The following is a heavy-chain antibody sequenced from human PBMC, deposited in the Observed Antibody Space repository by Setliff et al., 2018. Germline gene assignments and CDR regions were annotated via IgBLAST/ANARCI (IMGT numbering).Heavy chain of an antibody. V-gene: IGHV1-2*02. Sequence: ASVKVSCKASGYTFTGYYMHWVRQAPGQGLEWVGWINPNSGGTNYAQKFQGRVTVTRDTSISTAYMELSRLRSDDTAVYYCARTGHCGGDCYGFDYWGQGTLVTVSS. CDR1: GYTFTGYY. CDR2: INPNSGGT. CDR3: ARTGHCGGDCYGFDY. D-gene: IGHD2-21*02. J-gene: IGHJ4*02.